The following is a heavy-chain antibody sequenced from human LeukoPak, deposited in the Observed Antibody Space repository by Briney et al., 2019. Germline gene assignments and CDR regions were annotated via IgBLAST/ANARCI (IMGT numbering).Heavy chain of an antibody. CDR1: VYTFTKNW. D-gene: IGHD5-24*01. Sequence: GEPLQSSSKSSVYTFTKNWIGGGRQLPGKGLEGMGSIYPDDSDTRYIPSLQGQVTISADNSITTAYLQWRTLKASDTAIYYCARFKPDGYGNQIFDYWGEGALVIVSS. CDR2: IYPDDSDT. CDR3: ARFKPDGYGNQIFDY. V-gene: IGHV5-51*01. J-gene: IGHJ4*02.